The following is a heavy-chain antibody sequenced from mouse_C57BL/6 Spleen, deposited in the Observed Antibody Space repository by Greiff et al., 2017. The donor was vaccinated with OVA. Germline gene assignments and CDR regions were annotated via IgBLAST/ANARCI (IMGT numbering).Heavy chain of an antibody. CDR2: IDPENGDT. CDR1: GFNIKDDY. Sequence: EVQLQESGAELVRPGASVKLSCTASGFNIKDDYMHWVKQRPEQGLEWIGWIDPENGDTEYASKFQGKATITADTSSNTAYLQLSSLTSEDTAVYYCTRGSSGPFAYWGQGTLVTASA. D-gene: IGHD3-2*02. CDR3: TRGSSGPFAY. V-gene: IGHV14-4*01. J-gene: IGHJ3*01.